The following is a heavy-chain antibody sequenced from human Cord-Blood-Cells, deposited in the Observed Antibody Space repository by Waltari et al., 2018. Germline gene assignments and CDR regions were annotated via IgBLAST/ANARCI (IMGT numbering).Heavy chain of an antibody. CDR3: AREENRVGYFDL. CDR2: IIPIFGTA. V-gene: IGHV1-69*01. D-gene: IGHD2-15*01. Sequence: QVQLVQSGAEVKKPGSSVKDSCKASGGTFSSYPISWVRQAPGQGLEWMGGIIPIFGTANYAQKFQGRVTITADESTSTAYMELSSLRSEDTAVYYCAREENRVGYFDLWGRGTLVTVSS. J-gene: IGHJ2*01. CDR1: GGTFSSYP.